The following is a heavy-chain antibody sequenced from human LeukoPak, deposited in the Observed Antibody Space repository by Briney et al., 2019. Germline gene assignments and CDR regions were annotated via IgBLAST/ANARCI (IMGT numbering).Heavy chain of an antibody. J-gene: IGHJ6*03. Sequence: PGGSLRLSCAASGFTFSSYSMNWVRQAPGKGLEWVSYISSSSSTIYYADSVKGRFTISRDNAKNSLYLQMNSLGAEDTAVYYCVGSGSYYYYYYMDVWGKGTTVTVSS. D-gene: IGHD1-26*01. V-gene: IGHV3-48*01. CDR1: GFTFSSYS. CDR2: ISSSSSTI. CDR3: VGSGSYYYYYYMDV.